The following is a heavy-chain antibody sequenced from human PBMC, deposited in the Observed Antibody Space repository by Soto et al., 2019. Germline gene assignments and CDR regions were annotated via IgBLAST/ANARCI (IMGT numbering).Heavy chain of an antibody. CDR2: IRRNAYGGTT. J-gene: IGHJ4*02. CDR3: PRASNFEFDV. Sequence: QPGGSLRLSCTTSGFTFGDYALSWVRQAPGKGLEWVGFIRRNAYGGTTDYAASVKGRFTISRDDSKSIAYLQMNSLRTEDTALYYFPRASNFEFDVWGQGTMVTVSS. CDR1: GFTFGDYA. V-gene: IGHV3-49*04.